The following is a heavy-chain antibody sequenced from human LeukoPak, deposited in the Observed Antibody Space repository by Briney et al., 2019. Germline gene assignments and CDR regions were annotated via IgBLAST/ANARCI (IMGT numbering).Heavy chain of an antibody. Sequence: PGGSLRLSCAASGFTFSSYAMHWVRQAPGKGLEWVAVISYDGSNKYYADSVKGRFTISRDNSKNTLYLQMNSLRAEDTAVYYCARGIPDYYDSSGGVAGYDYWGQGTLVTVSS. CDR1: GFTFSSYA. D-gene: IGHD3-22*01. CDR2: ISYDGSNK. J-gene: IGHJ4*02. V-gene: IGHV3-30-3*01. CDR3: ARGIPDYYDSSGGVAGYDY.